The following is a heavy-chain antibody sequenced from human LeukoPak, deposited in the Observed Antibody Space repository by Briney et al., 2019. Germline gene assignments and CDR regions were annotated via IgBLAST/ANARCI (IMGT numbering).Heavy chain of an antibody. J-gene: IGHJ4*02. D-gene: IGHD3-22*01. V-gene: IGHV3-21*04. CDR1: GLTFRSHS. Sequence: GGSLRLSCADSGLTFRSHSMNWVRQAPGKGLEWFSSISSSSSYIYYADSVKGRFTISRDNSKNTLYLQMNSLRAEDTAVYYCAKDVETYYYDSSGFDYWGQGTLVTVSS. CDR2: ISSSSSYI. CDR3: AKDVETYYYDSSGFDY.